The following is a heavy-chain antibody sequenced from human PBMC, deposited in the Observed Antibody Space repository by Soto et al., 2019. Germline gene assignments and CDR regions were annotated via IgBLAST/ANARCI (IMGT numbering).Heavy chain of an antibody. D-gene: IGHD3-3*01. Sequence: SETLSLTCTVSGGSISSYYWSWIRQPAGKGLEWIGRIYTSGSTNYNPSLKSRVTTSVDTSKNQFSLKLSSVTAADTAVYYCARGELRFLEWSPYGMDVWGQGTTVTVSS. V-gene: IGHV4-4*07. CDR2: IYTSGST. J-gene: IGHJ6*02. CDR3: ARGELRFLEWSPYGMDV. CDR1: GGSISSYY.